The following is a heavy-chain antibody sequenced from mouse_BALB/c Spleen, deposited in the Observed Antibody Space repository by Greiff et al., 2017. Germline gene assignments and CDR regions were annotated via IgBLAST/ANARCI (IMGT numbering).Heavy chain of an antibody. Sequence: VQLKESGPGLVAPSQSLSITCTVSGFSLTSYGVHWVRQPPGKGLEWLGVIWAGGSTNYNSALMSRLSISKDNSKSQVFLKMNSLQTDDTAMYYCARDGITTRAMDYWGQGTSVTVSS. CDR3: ARDGITTRAMDY. CDR2: IWAGGST. CDR1: GFSLTSYG. D-gene: IGHD1-1*01. V-gene: IGHV2-9*02. J-gene: IGHJ4*01.